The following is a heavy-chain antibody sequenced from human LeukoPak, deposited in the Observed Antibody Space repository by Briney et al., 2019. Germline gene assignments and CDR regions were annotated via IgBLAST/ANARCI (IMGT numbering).Heavy chain of an antibody. CDR3: ARYVLLGGPYYYGMDV. V-gene: IGHV1-2*02. Sequence: ASVKVSCKASGNTFTGYYMHWVRQAPGQGLEWMGWINPNSGGTNYAQKFQGRVTMTRDTSISTAYMELSRLGSDDTAVYYCARYVLLGGPYYYGMDVWGQGTTVTVSS. CDR1: GNTFTGYY. D-gene: IGHD3-9*01. CDR2: INPNSGGT. J-gene: IGHJ6*02.